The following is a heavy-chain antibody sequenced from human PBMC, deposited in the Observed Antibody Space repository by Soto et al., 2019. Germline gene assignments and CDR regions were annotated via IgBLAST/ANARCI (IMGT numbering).Heavy chain of an antibody. CDR1: GGSISSSSYY. CDR3: ARHQSHSSSYVDP. J-gene: IGHJ5*02. Sequence: QLQLQESGPGLVKPSETLSLTCTVSGGSISSSSYYWGWIRQPPGKGLEWIGSIYYSGSTYYNPSLKSRVTXTXDXXKNQFSLKLSSVTAADTAVYYRARHQSHSSSYVDPWGQGTLVTVSS. CDR2: IYYSGST. D-gene: IGHD6-13*01. V-gene: IGHV4-39*01.